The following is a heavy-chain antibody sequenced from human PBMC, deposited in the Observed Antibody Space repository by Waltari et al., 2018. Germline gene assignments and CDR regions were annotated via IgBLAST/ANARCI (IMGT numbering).Heavy chain of an antibody. CDR3: ARRAVRNWFDP. CDR1: GGSISSSSYY. J-gene: IGHJ5*02. CDR2: IYYSGST. Sequence: QLQLQESGPGLVKPSETLSLTCTVSGGSISSSSYYWGWIRQPPGKGLEWIGSIYYSGSTYYNPSRKSRVTISVDTSKNQFSLKLSSVTAADTAVYYCARRAVRNWFDPWGQGTLVTVSS. V-gene: IGHV4-39*01. D-gene: IGHD3-10*01.